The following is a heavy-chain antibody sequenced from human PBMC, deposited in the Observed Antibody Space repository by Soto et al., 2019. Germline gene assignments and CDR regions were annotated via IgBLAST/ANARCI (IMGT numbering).Heavy chain of an antibody. V-gene: IGHV5-51*01. CDR2: IYPGDSDT. D-gene: IGHD6-19*01. J-gene: IGHJ4*02. CDR1: GYSFTSYW. CDR3: ASSIAVAGGGSDY. Sequence: GESLKISCQGSGYSFTSYWIGWVRQMPGKGLEWMGIIYPGDSDTRYSPSFQGQVTISADKSISTAYLQWSSLKASDTAMYYCASSIAVAGGGSDYWGQGTLVTVSS.